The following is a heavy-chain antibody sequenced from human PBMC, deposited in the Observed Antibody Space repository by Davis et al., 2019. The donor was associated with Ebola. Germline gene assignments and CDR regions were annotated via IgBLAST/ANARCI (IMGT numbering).Heavy chain of an antibody. CDR1: GGSISSYY. J-gene: IGHJ6*02. V-gene: IGHV4-59*08. Sequence: SETLSLTCIVSGGSISSYYWSWIRQPPGKGLEWIGYIYYSGSTNYNPSLKSRVTISVDTSKNQFSLKLSSVTAADTAVYYCARVLPEEGMDVWGQGTTVTVSS. D-gene: IGHD3-10*01. CDR2: IYYSGST. CDR3: ARVLPEEGMDV.